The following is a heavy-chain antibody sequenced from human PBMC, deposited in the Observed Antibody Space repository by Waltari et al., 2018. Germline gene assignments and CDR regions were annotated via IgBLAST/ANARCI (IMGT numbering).Heavy chain of an antibody. CDR2: ISWNSGSI. V-gene: IGHV3-9*01. CDR3: AKVAARPYYFDY. Sequence: EVQLVESGGGLVQPGRSLRLSCAASGFTFDDYAMHWVRQAPGKGLEWVSGISWNSGSIGYADSVKGRFTISRDNAKNSLYLQMNSLRAEDTALYYCAKVAARPYYFDYWGQGTLVTVSS. CDR1: GFTFDDYA. J-gene: IGHJ4*02. D-gene: IGHD6-6*01.